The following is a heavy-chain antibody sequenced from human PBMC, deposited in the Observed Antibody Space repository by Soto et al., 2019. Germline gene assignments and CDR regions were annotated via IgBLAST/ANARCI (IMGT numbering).Heavy chain of an antibody. CDR2: ISGSGGST. V-gene: IGHV3-23*01. CDR1: GFTFSSYA. CDR3: AKDPPPGWGYYYYGMDV. D-gene: IGHD2-15*01. Sequence: PGGSLRLSCAASGFTFSSYAMSWVRQAPGKGLEWVSAISGSGGSTYYADSVKGRFTISRDNSKNTLYLQMNSLRAEDTAVYYCAKDPPPGWGYYYYGMDVWGQGTTVTVSS. J-gene: IGHJ6*02.